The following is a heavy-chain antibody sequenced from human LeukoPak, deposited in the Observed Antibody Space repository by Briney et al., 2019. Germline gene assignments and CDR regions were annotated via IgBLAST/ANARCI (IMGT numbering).Heavy chain of an antibody. J-gene: IGHJ4*02. CDR2: IYYSGSA. CDR1: GGSISNYY. V-gene: IGHV4-59*01. Sequence: PSETLSLTCIVSGGSISNYYWSWIRQPPGKGLEWIGYIYYSGSAHYNPSLKSRVTISVDLSKSQFYLRLNCVAAADTAVYYCARGGRNGWGGVGVNYFDYWGQGYLVTVSS. D-gene: IGHD2-15*01. CDR3: ARGGRNGWGGVGVNYFDY.